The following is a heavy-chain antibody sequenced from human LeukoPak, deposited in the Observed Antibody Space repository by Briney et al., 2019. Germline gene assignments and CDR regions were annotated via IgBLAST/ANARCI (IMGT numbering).Heavy chain of an antibody. Sequence: PGGSLRLSCAASGFTFSSYSMNWVRQAPGKGLEWVSSISSSSSYIYYADSVKGRFTISRDNAKNSLYLQMSSLRAEDTAVYYCAREYCSSTSCYPSFDYWGQGTLVTVSS. CDR3: AREYCSSTSCYPSFDY. J-gene: IGHJ4*02. V-gene: IGHV3-21*01. D-gene: IGHD2-2*01. CDR2: ISSSSSYI. CDR1: GFTFSSYS.